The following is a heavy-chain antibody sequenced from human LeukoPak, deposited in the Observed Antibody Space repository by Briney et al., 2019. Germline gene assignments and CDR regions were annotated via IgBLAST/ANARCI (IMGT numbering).Heavy chain of an antibody. CDR1: GGSLSGYY. Sequence: SETLSLTCAVYGGSLSGYYWSWIRQPPGKGLEWIGEINHSGSTNYNPSLKSRVTISVDTSKNQFSLKLSSVTAADTAVYYCAREWAAGNIVVVPAAEGYLDPWGQGTLVTVSS. D-gene: IGHD2-2*01. J-gene: IGHJ5*02. CDR3: AREWAAGNIVVVPAAEGYLDP. V-gene: IGHV4-34*01. CDR2: INHSGST.